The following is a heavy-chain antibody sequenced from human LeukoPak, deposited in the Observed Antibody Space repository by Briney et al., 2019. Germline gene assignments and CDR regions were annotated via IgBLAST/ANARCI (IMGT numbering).Heavy chain of an antibody. J-gene: IGHJ6*03. Sequence: GGSLRLSCAASGFTFSSYSMNWVRQAPGKGLEWVSYISSSSSTIYYADSVKGRFTISRDNAKNSLYLQMNSLRAEDTAVYYCARVTYDFWSSPTYYMDVWGKGTTVTVSS. V-gene: IGHV3-48*01. D-gene: IGHD3-3*01. CDR1: GFTFSSYS. CDR3: ARVTYDFWSSPTYYMDV. CDR2: ISSSSSTI.